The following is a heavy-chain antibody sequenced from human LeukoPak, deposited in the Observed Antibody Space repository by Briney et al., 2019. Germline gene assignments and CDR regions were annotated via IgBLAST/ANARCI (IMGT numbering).Heavy chain of an antibody. J-gene: IGHJ3*02. CDR3: ARIRYSSGWYAFDI. D-gene: IGHD6-19*01. CDR1: GFSLSTSGMC. CDR2: IDWDDDK. V-gene: IGHV2-70*11. Sequence: SGPTLVNPTQTLTLTCTFSGFSLSTSGMCVSWIRQPLGKALERLARIDWDDDKYYSTSLETRLTISKDTSKNQVVLTMTNMDPVDTATYYCARIRYSSGWYAFDIWGQGTMVTVSS.